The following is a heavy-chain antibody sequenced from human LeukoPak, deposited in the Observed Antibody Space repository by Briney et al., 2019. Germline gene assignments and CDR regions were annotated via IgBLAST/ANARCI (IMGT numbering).Heavy chain of an antibody. D-gene: IGHD3-3*01. Sequence: GGSLRLSCAASGFTFSSYAMSWVRQAPVKGLEWVSAISGSGGSTYYADSVKGRFTISRDNSKNTLYLQMNSLRAEDTAVYYCAKGGDLWSGYYNYFDYWGQGTLVTVSS. V-gene: IGHV3-23*01. CDR2: ISGSGGST. J-gene: IGHJ4*02. CDR1: GFTFSSYA. CDR3: AKGGDLWSGYYNYFDY.